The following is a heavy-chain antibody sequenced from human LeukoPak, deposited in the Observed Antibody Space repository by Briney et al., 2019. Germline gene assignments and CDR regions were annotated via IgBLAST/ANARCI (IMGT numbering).Heavy chain of an antibody. CDR2: ISGSGGST. CDR1: GFTFSSYA. V-gene: IGHV3-23*01. Sequence: PGGSLRLSCAASGFTFSSYAMSWVRQAPGKGLEWVSAISGSGGSTYYADSVKGRFTISRDNSKNTLYLQMNSLRAEDTAVYYCAKIGHYDFWSGWGPPPNWFDPWGQGTLVTVSS. J-gene: IGHJ5*02. CDR3: AKIGHYDFWSGWGPPPNWFDP. D-gene: IGHD3-3*01.